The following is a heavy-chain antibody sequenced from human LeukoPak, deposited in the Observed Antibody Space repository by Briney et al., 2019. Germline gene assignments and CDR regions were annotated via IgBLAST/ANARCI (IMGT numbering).Heavy chain of an antibody. CDR1: GFTFSGSW. CDR3: ARGGWRSIDY. V-gene: IGHV3-7*01. Sequence: PGGSLRLSCAASGFTFSGSWMSWVRQAPGKGLEWVANIKYDRSEKYYVDSVKGRFTISKDNANNSLYLELNSLRADDTAVYYCARGGWRSIDYWGQGSLVTVSS. CDR2: IKYDRSEK. J-gene: IGHJ4*02. D-gene: IGHD6-19*01.